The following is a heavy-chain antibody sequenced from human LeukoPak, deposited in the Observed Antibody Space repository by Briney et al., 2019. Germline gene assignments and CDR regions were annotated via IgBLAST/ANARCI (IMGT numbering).Heavy chain of an antibody. Sequence: PGGSLRLSCAASGFTFNSYSMNWVRQAPGKGLEWVSSISSSSSSIYYADSVKGRFTISRDNAKNSLYLQMNSLRAEDTAVYCCARASGDIVETATMGSYWGQGTLVTVSS. CDR2: ISSSSSSI. CDR3: ARASGDIVETATMGSY. J-gene: IGHJ4*02. V-gene: IGHV3-21*01. CDR1: GFTFNSYS. D-gene: IGHD5-18*01.